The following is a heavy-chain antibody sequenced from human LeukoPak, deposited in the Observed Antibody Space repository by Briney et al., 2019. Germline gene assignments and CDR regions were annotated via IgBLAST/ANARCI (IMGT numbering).Heavy chain of an antibody. CDR3: ARRWAYTFDY. D-gene: IGHD1-26*01. V-gene: IGHV4-39*01. CDR2: IYYAGTT. CDR1: GDSISSSSYY. Sequence: PSETLSLTCTVSGDSISSSSYYWGWIRQPPGKGLEWIGGIYYAGTTYYNPSLKSRVTISVDTSNNQFSLKLSSVTAADTALFYCARRWAYTFDYWGQGTLVTVSS. J-gene: IGHJ4*02.